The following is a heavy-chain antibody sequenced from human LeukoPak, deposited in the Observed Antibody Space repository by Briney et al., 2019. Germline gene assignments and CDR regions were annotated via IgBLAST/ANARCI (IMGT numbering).Heavy chain of an antibody. Sequence: PGGSLRLSCAASGFTFSMYWMSWVRQAPGKGLEWVANIKQDGSEKFYVGSVKGRFTISRDNAKNSLYLQMNSLRAEDTAAYYCARDPSYDILTGYKYAFDVWGQGTMVTVSS. CDR1: GFTFSMYW. CDR2: IKQDGSEK. J-gene: IGHJ3*01. CDR3: ARDPSYDILTGYKYAFDV. V-gene: IGHV3-7*01. D-gene: IGHD3-9*01.